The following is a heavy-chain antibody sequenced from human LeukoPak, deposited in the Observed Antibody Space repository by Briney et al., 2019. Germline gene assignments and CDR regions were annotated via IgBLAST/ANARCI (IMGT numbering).Heavy chain of an antibody. J-gene: IGHJ6*03. CDR1: GFTFSSYS. V-gene: IGHV3-30*02. CDR2: IRSDTTIQ. CDR3: ARDGYSGSYYRLYYFFMDV. Sequence: PGGSLRLSCAASGFTFSSYSMNWVRQAPGKGLEWVAFIRSDTTIQYYADSVKGRFTISRDNSENTLYLQMNSLRGEDTAVYYCARDGYSGSYYRLYYFFMDVWGKGTTVTVSS. D-gene: IGHD1-26*01.